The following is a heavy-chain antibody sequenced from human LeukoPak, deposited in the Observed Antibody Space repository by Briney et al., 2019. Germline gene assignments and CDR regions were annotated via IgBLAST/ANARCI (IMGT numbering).Heavy chain of an antibody. D-gene: IGHD6-13*01. V-gene: IGHV4-31*03. CDR1: GGSISSGGYY. Sequence: PSQTLSLTCTVSGGSISSGGYYWSWIRHHPGKGLEWIGYICYSGSTYYNPSLKSRVTIPVDRSKNQFSLKLSSVTAADTAVYYCARDYYSSWYAFDIWGQGTMVTVSS. CDR3: ARDYYSSWYAFDI. J-gene: IGHJ3*02. CDR2: ICYSGST.